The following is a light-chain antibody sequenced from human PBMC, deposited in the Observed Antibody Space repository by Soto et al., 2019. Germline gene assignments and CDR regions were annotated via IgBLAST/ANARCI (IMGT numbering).Light chain of an antibody. V-gene: IGKV3-15*01. CDR1: QSVDST. Sequence: EIVMTQSPATLSVSPGETAALSCRASQSVDSTLAWYQQKPGQAPGLLIYDASTRATGIPARFSGSGSGTEFTLTISRLQSEDFAVYFCQQYHKWPPYTFGQGTKLEIK. CDR2: DAS. J-gene: IGKJ2*01. CDR3: QQYHKWPPYT.